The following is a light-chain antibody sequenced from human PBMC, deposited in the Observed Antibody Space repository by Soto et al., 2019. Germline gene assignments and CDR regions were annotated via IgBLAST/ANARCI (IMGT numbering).Light chain of an antibody. V-gene: IGKV4-1*01. J-gene: IGKJ2*01. Sequence: DIVMTQSPDSLAVSLGERATINCKSSQSVLYSSNNKNYLVWYQQKPGQPPKLLIYWASTRESGVPDRFSGSGSGTGFTLTISSLQAEDVAVYYCQQYYSTRTFGQGTKLEIK. CDR2: WAS. CDR1: QSVLYSSNNKNY. CDR3: QQYYSTRT.